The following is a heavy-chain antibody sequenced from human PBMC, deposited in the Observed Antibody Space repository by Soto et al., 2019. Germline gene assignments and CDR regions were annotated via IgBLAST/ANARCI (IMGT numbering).Heavy chain of an antibody. CDR2: IDSSGEK. Sequence: QVTLKESGPVLVKPTEPLTLRCTVSGLSITDSEMGVSWIRQPPGQPLEWLAHIDSSGEKSYRTFLKSRLAISTDTSKSQIVLTMTNMDPADTATYYCARRHLAVAVSPWFDPLGQGIPVTVSS. V-gene: IGHV2-26*01. CDR3: ARRHLAVAVSPWFDP. D-gene: IGHD6-19*01. J-gene: IGHJ5*02. CDR1: GLSITDSEMG.